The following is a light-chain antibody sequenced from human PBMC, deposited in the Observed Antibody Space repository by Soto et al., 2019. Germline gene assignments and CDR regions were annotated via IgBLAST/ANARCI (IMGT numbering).Light chain of an antibody. CDR1: QSVSSN. CDR2: GAF. V-gene: IGKV3-20*01. CDR3: QYYGNSPLT. Sequence: EVVFTQSPITVSFSRVERATLSCRASQSVSSNLAWYQQKPGQAPRLLIYGAFNRATGIPDRFSGGGSGTDFTLTITRLEPEDFAVYYCQYYGNSPLTFGQGTKVDIK. J-gene: IGKJ1*01.